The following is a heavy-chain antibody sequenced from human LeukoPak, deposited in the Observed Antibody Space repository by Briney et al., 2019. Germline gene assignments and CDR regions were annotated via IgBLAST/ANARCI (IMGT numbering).Heavy chain of an antibody. CDR2: IYYSGST. V-gene: IGHV4-39*01. CDR1: GGSISSSSYY. D-gene: IGHD6-13*01. CDR3: ARQSIAAAGPLTSDY. J-gene: IGHJ4*02. Sequence: SETLSLTCTVSGGSISSSSYYWGWIRQPPGKGLEWIGSIYYSGSTYYNPSLKSRVTISVDTSKNQFSLKLSSVTAADTAVYYCARQSIAAAGPLTSDYWGQGTLVTVSS.